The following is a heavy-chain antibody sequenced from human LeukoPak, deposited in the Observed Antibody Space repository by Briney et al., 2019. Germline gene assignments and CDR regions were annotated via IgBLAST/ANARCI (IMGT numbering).Heavy chain of an antibody. CDR2: ISYDGSNK. J-gene: IGHJ4*02. V-gene: IGHV3-30*19. Sequence: GGSLRLSCAASGFTFRNNGMHWVRQAPGKGLERVAVISYDGSNKYYADSVKGRFTISRDNSKNTLYLQMNSLRAEDTAVYYCARPLDPGLRFLEWLLPDYWGQGTLVTVSS. D-gene: IGHD3-3*01. CDR1: GFTFRNNG. CDR3: ARPLDPGLRFLEWLLPDY.